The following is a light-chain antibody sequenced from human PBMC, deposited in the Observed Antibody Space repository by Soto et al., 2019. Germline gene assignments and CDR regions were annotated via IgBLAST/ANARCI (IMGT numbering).Light chain of an antibody. CDR3: LQYGSSPPGLT. V-gene: IGKV3-20*01. CDR2: GAS. CDR1: QSVSSSY. Sequence: EIVLTQSPGTLSLSPGERATLSCRASQSVSSSYLAWYQQKPGQAPRLLIYGASSRATGIPDRFSGSGSGTDFTLTLSRLEPEDFAVYYCLQYGSSPPGLTFGGGTKVEIK. J-gene: IGKJ4*01.